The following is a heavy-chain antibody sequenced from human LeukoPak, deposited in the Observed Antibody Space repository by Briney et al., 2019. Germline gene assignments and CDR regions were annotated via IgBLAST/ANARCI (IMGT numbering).Heavy chain of an antibody. CDR2: IWYDGSNK. CDR3: AREGFIAAAGISYYYYGMDV. CDR1: GFTFSSYG. D-gene: IGHD6-13*01. V-gene: IGHV3-33*01. J-gene: IGHJ6*02. Sequence: GRSLRLSCAASGFTFSSYGMHWVRLAPGKGLEWVAVIWYDGSNKYYADSVKGRFTISRDNSKNSLYLQMNSLRAEDTAVYYCAREGFIAAAGISYYYYGMDVWGQGTTVTVSS.